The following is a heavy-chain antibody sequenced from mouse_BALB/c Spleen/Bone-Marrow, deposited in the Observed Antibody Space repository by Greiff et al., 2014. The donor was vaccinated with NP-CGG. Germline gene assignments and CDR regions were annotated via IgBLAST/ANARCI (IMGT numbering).Heavy chain of an antibody. CDR3: ARWDYGSSYPY. J-gene: IGHJ2*01. CDR1: GYTFTSYV. D-gene: IGHD1-1*01. Sequence: EVQLVESGPELVKPGASVKMSCKASGYTFTSYVMHWVKQKPGQGLEWIGYINPYNDGAKYNEKFKGKATLTSDKSSSTAYMELSSLTSEDSAVYYCARWDYGSSYPYWGQGTTLTVSS. CDR2: INPYNDGA. V-gene: IGHV1-14*01.